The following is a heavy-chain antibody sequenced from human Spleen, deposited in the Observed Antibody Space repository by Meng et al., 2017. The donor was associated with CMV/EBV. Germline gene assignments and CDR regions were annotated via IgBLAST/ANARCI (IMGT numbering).Heavy chain of an antibody. D-gene: IGHD2-2*01. CDR3: ATAFNQLGY. V-gene: IGHV1-69-2*01. CDR1: GYTFIDYY. Sequence: KFSCNVSGYTFIDYYIHWMQQAPGKGLEWMGLLNPADGEPTYAGKFQGRVTMTADTSTDTVYMELSSLRSEDTAVYYCATAFNQLGYWGQGTLVTVSS. CDR2: LNPADGEP. J-gene: IGHJ4*02.